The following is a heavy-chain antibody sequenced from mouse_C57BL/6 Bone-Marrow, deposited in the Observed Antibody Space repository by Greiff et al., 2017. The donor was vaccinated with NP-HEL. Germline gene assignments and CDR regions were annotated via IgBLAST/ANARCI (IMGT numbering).Heavy chain of an antibody. CDR1: GFTFSDYY. J-gene: IGHJ3*01. Sequence: EVMLVESGGGLVQPGGSLKLSCAASGFTFSDYYMYWVRQTPEKRLEWVAYISNGGGSTYYPDTVKGRFTISRDNAKNTLYLQMSRLKSEDTAMYYCARHDYGSSSWFAYWGQGPLVPVSA. CDR3: ARHDYGSSSWFAY. D-gene: IGHD1-1*01. V-gene: IGHV5-12*01. CDR2: ISNGGGST.